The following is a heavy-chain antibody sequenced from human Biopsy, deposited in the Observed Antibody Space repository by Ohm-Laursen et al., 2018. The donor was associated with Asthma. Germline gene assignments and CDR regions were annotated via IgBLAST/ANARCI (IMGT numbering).Heavy chain of an antibody. V-gene: IGHV3-15*01. J-gene: IGHJ4*02. Sequence: GSLRLSCTASGFTFSNYAMSWVRQAPGKGLEWLGRIRSTNEGGTTDYAAAVKGRVTISRDDSQNTLYLQMSSLTTEDTAVYFCSTNRLWFGESPYYFDYWGQGSLVTVSS. CDR3: STNRLWFGESPYYFDY. CDR2: IRSTNEGGTT. D-gene: IGHD3-10*01. CDR1: GFTFSNYA.